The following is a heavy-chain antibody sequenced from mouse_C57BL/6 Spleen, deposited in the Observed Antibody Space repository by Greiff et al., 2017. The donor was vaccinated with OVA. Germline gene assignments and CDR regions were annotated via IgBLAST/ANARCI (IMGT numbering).Heavy chain of an antibody. CDR2: IDPSDSYT. V-gene: IGHV1-50*01. Sequence: VQLQQSGAELVKPGASVKLSCKASGYTFTSYWMQWVKQRPGQGLEWIGEIDPSDSYTNYNQKFKGKATLTVDTSSSTAYMQLSSLTSEDAAVYYCARRRPFDYWGQGTTLTVSS. CDR1: GYTFTSYW. J-gene: IGHJ2*01. CDR3: ARRRPFDY. D-gene: IGHD2-12*01.